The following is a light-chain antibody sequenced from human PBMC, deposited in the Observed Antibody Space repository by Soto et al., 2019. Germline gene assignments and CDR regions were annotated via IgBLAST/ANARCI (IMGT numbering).Light chain of an antibody. J-gene: IGKJ4*01. Sequence: IHMSQSPSTLSASVGDTVTITCRASQGIDTSLAWYQQKPGKAPKLLIYAAPNFQSGVPSRFSGSGSGTEFTLTISSLQPEDFATYYCLQHNSYPLTFGGGTKVDIK. CDR1: QGIDTS. CDR2: AAP. V-gene: IGKV1-9*01. CDR3: LQHNSYPLT.